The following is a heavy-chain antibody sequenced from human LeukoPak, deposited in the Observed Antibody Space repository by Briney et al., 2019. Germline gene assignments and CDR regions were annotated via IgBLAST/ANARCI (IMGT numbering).Heavy chain of an antibody. J-gene: IGHJ6*03. CDR1: GGSISSSNW. CDR2: IYHSGST. CDR3: ARTAKYSSGWHAYYYYMDV. D-gene: IGHD6-19*01. V-gene: IGHV4-4*02. Sequence: PSETLSLTCAVSGGSISSSNWWSWVRPPPGKGLEWIGEIYHSGSTNYNPSLKSRLTISVDKSKNHFSLKLSSVTAADTAVYYCARTAKYSSGWHAYYYYMDVWGKGTTVTVSS.